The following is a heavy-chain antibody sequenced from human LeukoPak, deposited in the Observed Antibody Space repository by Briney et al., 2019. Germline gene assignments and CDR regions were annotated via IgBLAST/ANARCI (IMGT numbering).Heavy chain of an antibody. J-gene: IGHJ4*02. CDR3: ARGTPGSYLGY. V-gene: IGHV1-2*04. CDR1: GYTFTGYY. CDR2: INPNSGGT. Sequence: ASVKVSCKASGYTFTGYYMHWVRQAPGQGLEWMGWINPNSGGTNYALKFKGWVALTRDTSINTTYMELSRLASDVTAVYFCARGTPGSYLGYWGQGTLVTVSS. D-gene: IGHD3-16*02.